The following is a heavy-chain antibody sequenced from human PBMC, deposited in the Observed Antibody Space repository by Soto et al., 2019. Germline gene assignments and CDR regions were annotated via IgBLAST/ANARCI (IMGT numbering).Heavy chain of an antibody. V-gene: IGHV3-33*01. Sequence: GGSRRLSCAASGFTFSSYGMHWVRQAPGKGLEWVAVIWYDGSNKYYADSVKGRFTISRDNSKNTLYLQMNSLRAEDTAVYYCARSVTTPTEPYYYYYGMDVWGQGTTVTVSS. CDR3: ARSVTTPTEPYYYYYGMDV. CDR1: GFTFSSYG. D-gene: IGHD4-4*01. J-gene: IGHJ6*02. CDR2: IWYDGSNK.